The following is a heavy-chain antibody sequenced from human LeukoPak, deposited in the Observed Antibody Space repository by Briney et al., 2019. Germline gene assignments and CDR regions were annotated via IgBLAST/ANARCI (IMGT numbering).Heavy chain of an antibody. J-gene: IGHJ3*02. CDR1: GFTFSDWY. CDR2: IGTSSTNT. CDR3: ARPCGGDCSFLDI. D-gene: IGHD2-21*01. V-gene: IGHV3-11*01. Sequence: GGSLRLPCAASGFTFSDWYMNWVRQAPGKGLEWISCIGTSSTNTHYADSVKGRFTISRDNTKNSVHLQLKNVRAEDTAVYYCARPCGGDCSFLDIWGQGTMVTVSS.